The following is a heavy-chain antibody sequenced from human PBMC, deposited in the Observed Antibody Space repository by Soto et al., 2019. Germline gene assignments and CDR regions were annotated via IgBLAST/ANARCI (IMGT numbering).Heavy chain of an antibody. CDR1: GYRFTSYW. J-gene: IGHJ4*02. D-gene: IGHD3-22*01. CDR2: IYPGDSDT. V-gene: IGHV5-51*01. Sequence: GESLNLSCTGSGYRFTSYWIGWVRQLPGKGLEWMGIIYPGDSDTRYSPSFQGQVTISADKSISTAYLQWSSLKASDTAMYYWARPYYYDSSGYYFDYWGQGTLVTVSS. CDR3: ARPYYYDSSGYYFDY.